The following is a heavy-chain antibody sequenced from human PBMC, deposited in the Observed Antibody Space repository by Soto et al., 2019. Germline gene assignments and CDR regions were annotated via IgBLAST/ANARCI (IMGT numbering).Heavy chain of an antibody. J-gene: IGHJ5*02. CDR1: GYSFTSYW. CDR2: IYPGDSDT. Sequence: GESLKISCTGVGYSFTSYWIGWVRQMPGKGLEWMGIIYPGDSDTRYSPSFQGQVTISADKSITTAYLQWSSLKASDTAMYYCSRGYCTTTICDPWFDPWGQGTLVTVSS. D-gene: IGHD2-2*01. V-gene: IGHV5-51*01. CDR3: SRGYCTTTICDPWFDP.